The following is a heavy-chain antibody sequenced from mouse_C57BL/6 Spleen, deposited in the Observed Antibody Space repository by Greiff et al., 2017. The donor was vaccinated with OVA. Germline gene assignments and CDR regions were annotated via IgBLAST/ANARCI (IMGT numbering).Heavy chain of an antibody. CDR3: ARDCGSSYGYYDV. Sequence: QVQLQQPGAELVKPGASVKLSCKASGYTFTSYWMHWVKQRPGQGLEWIGMIHPNSGSTNYNEKFKSKATLTVDKSSSTAYMQLSSLTSEDSAVYFCARDCGSSYGYYDVWGTGTTLTVSS. J-gene: IGHJ1*03. CDR1: GYTFTSYW. CDR2: IHPNSGST. V-gene: IGHV1-64*01. D-gene: IGHD1-1*01.